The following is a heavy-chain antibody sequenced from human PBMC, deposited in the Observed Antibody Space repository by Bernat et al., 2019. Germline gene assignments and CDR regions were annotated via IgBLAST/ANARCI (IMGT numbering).Heavy chain of an antibody. J-gene: IGHJ4*02. D-gene: IGHD1-7*01. CDR2: IRSKANSYAT. Sequence: EVQLVESGGGLVQPGGSLKLSCAASGFTFSGSAMHWVRQASGKGLEWVGRIRSKANSYATAYAASVKGRFTISRDDSKNTAYLQMKSLKTEDTAVYYCTRPGWNSGLDYWGQGTLVTVSS. CDR1: GFTFSGSA. V-gene: IGHV3-73*02. CDR3: TRPGWNSGLDY.